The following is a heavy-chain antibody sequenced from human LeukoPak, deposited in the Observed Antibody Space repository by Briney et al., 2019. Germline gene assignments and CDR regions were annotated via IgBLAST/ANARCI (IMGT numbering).Heavy chain of an antibody. V-gene: IGHV3-7*01. CDR1: GFTFSDYY. CDR2: IKHDGSDS. Sequence: GGSLRLSCAASGFTFSDYYMSWIRQAPGKGLEWVANIKHDGSDSFYVDSVEGRFTISRDNSENSLYLQMHSLRVEDTAMYFCARDRRPTIYGGLDSWGQGTVVTVS. J-gene: IGHJ4*02. D-gene: IGHD4-17*01. CDR3: ARDRRPTIYGGLDS.